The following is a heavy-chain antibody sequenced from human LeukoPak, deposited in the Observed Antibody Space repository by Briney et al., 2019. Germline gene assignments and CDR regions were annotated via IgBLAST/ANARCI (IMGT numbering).Heavy chain of an antibody. V-gene: IGHV1-46*01. CDR2: INPSGGST. Sequence: ASVRVSCKASGYTFTSYYMHWVRQAPGQGPEWMGIINPSGGSTSYAQKFQGRVTMTRDMSTSTDYMELSSLRSEDTAVYYCARDNSVEDTAWWFDPWGQGTLVTVSS. J-gene: IGHJ5*02. CDR3: ARDNSVEDTAWWFDP. CDR1: GYTFTSYY. D-gene: IGHD4-23*01.